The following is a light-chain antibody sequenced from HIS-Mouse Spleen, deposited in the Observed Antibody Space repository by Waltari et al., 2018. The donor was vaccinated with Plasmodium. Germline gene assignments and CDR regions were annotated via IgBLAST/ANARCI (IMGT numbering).Light chain of an antibody. CDR3: QQYGSSSWT. CDR1: QSVSSSY. Sequence: EIVLTQSPGTLSLSPGERATLSCRASQSVSSSYLAWYQQKPGQAPRLLIYGGSRRATGIPDRFSGSGSGTDFTLTISRLEPEDFAVYYCQQYGSSSWTFGQGTKVEIK. V-gene: IGKV3-20*01. J-gene: IGKJ1*01. CDR2: GGS.